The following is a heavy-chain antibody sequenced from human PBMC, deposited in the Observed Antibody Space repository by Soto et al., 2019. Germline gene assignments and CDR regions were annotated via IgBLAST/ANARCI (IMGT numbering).Heavy chain of an antibody. D-gene: IGHD1-26*01. Sequence: ASVKVSCKASGYTFTSYAMHWVRQAPGQRLEWMGWINAGNGNTKYSQRFQGRVTITRDTSASTAYMELSSLRSEDTAVYYCARDLGSRSYYPALDYWGQGTLVTVSS. CDR2: INAGNGNT. CDR3: ARDLGSRSYYPALDY. CDR1: GYTFTSYA. V-gene: IGHV1-3*01. J-gene: IGHJ4*02.